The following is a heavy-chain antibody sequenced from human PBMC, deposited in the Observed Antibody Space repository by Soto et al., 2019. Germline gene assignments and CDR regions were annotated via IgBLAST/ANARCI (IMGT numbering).Heavy chain of an antibody. D-gene: IGHD3-10*01. Sequence: QITLKESGPTLVKPTQPLTLTCTFSGFSLSTSGVGVGWIRQPPGKALEWLALIYWDDDKRYSPSLKSRLTITKDTSKNQVVLTMTNMDPVDTATYYCAQGGYGAYFDYWGQGTLVTVSS. J-gene: IGHJ4*02. CDR1: GFSLSTSGVG. V-gene: IGHV2-5*02. CDR3: AQGGYGAYFDY. CDR2: IYWDDDK.